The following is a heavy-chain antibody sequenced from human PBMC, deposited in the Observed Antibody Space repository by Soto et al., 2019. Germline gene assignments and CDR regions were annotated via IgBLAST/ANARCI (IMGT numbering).Heavy chain of an antibody. CDR1: GFKFSNYA. D-gene: IGHD3-16*01. V-gene: IGHV3-23*01. J-gene: IGHJ4*02. CDR3: AKDRRAGGNSAFYFDF. CDR2: ISATGGGT. Sequence: GSLRPAGSASGFKFSNYAMSWVRQAPGKGLEWVSLISATGGGTYYADSVKGRFTISRDNSHNTLYLQVHSLTAEDTAVYYCAKDRRAGGNSAFYFDFWGQGAQVTVYS.